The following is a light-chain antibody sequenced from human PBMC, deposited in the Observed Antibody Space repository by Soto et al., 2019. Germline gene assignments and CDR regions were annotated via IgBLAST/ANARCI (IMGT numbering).Light chain of an antibody. Sequence: DIQMTQSPSSLSASVGDRVTITCRASQSISSHLNWYQQKPGKAPKLLIYAASTLQSGVPSRFSGSGSGTDFTLTISSLQPEDFATYYCQQSYNTPFTFGPGTKVDFK. CDR1: QSISSH. CDR3: QQSYNTPFT. J-gene: IGKJ3*01. V-gene: IGKV1-39*01. CDR2: AAS.